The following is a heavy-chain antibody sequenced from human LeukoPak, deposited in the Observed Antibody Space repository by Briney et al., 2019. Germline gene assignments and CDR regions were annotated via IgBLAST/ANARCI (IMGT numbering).Heavy chain of an antibody. CDR3: ARGRNHYDILTGYKPFDY. V-gene: IGHV4-34*01. Sequence: SETLSLTCAVYGGSFSGYYWSWIRQPPGKGLEWIGEINHSGSTSYNPSLKSRVTISVDTSKNQFSLKLSSVTAADTAVYYCARGRNHYDILTGYKPFDYWGQGTLVTVSS. D-gene: IGHD3-9*01. CDR2: INHSGST. J-gene: IGHJ4*02. CDR1: GGSFSGYY.